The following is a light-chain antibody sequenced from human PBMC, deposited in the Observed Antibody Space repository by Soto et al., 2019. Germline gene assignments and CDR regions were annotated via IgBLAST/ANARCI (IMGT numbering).Light chain of an antibody. CDR1: QSVLYSSNNKNY. V-gene: IGKV4-1*01. CDR2: WAS. Sequence: DIVMTQSPDSLAVYLGERATINCKSSQSVLYSSNNKNYLAWYQQRPGQPPKLPIYWASTRESGVPDRFSGSGSGTDFTLTITSLQAEDVAVYYCQQYESTPPTFGQGTKLEIK. CDR3: QQYESTPPT. J-gene: IGKJ2*01.